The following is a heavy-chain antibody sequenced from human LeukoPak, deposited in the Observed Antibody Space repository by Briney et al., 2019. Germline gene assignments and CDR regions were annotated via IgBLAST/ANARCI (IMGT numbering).Heavy chain of an antibody. Sequence: SETLSLTCTVSGGSVSTYYWNWIRQPPGKGLEWIGYIYYSGNTNYNPSLQSRLTISVDTSNNQFSLKLSSVTAADTAVYYCASTSGYCSGGNCYSAFDYWGQGTLVTVSS. J-gene: IGHJ4*02. CDR3: ASTSGYCSGGNCYSAFDY. CDR2: IYYSGNT. V-gene: IGHV4-59*02. CDR1: GGSVSTYY. D-gene: IGHD2-15*01.